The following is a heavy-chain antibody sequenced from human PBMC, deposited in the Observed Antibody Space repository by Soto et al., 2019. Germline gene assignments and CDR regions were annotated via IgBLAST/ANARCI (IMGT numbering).Heavy chain of an antibody. Sequence: QVQLVDSGGGLVKPGGSLRLSCAASGFTLNDYYMSWIRQVPGKGLAWVSYLSRSTGSTRYFADSVRGRFTISRDNARNSLYLQMNSLRDEDTAVYYCARQSSDGYNYPDYWGQGTLVTVSS. J-gene: IGHJ4*02. CDR2: LSRSTGSTR. V-gene: IGHV3-11*01. D-gene: IGHD5-12*01. CDR1: GFTLNDYY. CDR3: ARQSSDGYNYPDY.